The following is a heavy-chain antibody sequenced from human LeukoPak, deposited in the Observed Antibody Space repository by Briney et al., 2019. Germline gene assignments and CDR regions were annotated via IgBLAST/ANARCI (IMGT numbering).Heavy chain of an antibody. V-gene: IGHV3-11*06. CDR3: ARQGLRYFDWLSIMGIDY. CDR1: GFTFSDYY. CDR2: ISSSSSYI. J-gene: IGHJ4*02. Sequence: PGGSLRLSCAASGFTFSDYYMSWIRQAPGKGLEWVSSISSSSSYIYYADSVKGRFTISRDNAKNSLYLQMNSLRAEDTAVYYCARQGLRYFDWLSIMGIDYWGQGTLVTVSS. D-gene: IGHD3-9*01.